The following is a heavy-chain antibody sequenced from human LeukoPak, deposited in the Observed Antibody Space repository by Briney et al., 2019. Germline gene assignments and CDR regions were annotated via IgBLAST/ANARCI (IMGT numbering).Heavy chain of an antibody. CDR3: AASPDYYDSSGYSYYFDY. V-gene: IGHV1-58*01. J-gene: IGHJ4*02. CDR1: GFTFPRSA. D-gene: IGHD3-22*01. CDR2: IFVGSGNT. Sequence: ASVTVSYKASGFTFPRSAVLPVGQDPGPRLEWLGWIFVGSGNTNYAQKFQERVTITRDMSTSTAYMELSSLRSEDTAVYYCAASPDYYDSSGYSYYFDYWGQGTLVTVSS.